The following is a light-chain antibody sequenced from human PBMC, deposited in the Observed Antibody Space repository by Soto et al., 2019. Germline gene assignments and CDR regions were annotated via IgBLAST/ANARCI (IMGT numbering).Light chain of an antibody. V-gene: IGKV3-20*01. Sequence: EIVLTQFPGTLSLSPGERATLSCRASQSLHSNFLVWYQQKPGQAPRLLISSASRRPTGIPDRFSGSGSGTDFTLTISRLDPEDFAVYYCQQSGISPLTFGHGTKVELK. J-gene: IGKJ3*01. CDR2: SAS. CDR3: QQSGISPLT. CDR1: QSLHSNF.